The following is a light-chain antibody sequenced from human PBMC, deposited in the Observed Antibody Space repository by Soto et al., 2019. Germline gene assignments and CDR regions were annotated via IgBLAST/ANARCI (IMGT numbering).Light chain of an antibody. CDR2: GAS. CDR3: QHYDSLPIT. Sequence: EIVLTQSPGTLSLSPGERATLSCRASQSVSSSSLAWYQQKPGQPPRLLIYGASSRATGIPDRFSGSGSGTDFTLTLSRLEPEDFAVFYCQHYDSLPITFGQGTRLETK. V-gene: IGKV3-20*01. CDR1: QSVSSSS. J-gene: IGKJ5*01.